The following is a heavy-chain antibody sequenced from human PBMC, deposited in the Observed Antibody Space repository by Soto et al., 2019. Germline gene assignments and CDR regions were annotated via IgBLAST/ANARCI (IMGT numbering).Heavy chain of an antibody. V-gene: IGHV4-59*08. D-gene: IGHD4-17*01. J-gene: IGHJ3*02. CDR2: IYYSGNT. CDR3: ARLREYYGGAFDI. Sequence: SDTLSLICTVSGGSISGYYWSWIRQAPGQGLEWIGHIYYSGNTNYNPSLKSRVTMSVDTSTNHFSLRLTSVTAADTAVYYCARLREYYGGAFDIWGQGTMVT. CDR1: GGSISGYY.